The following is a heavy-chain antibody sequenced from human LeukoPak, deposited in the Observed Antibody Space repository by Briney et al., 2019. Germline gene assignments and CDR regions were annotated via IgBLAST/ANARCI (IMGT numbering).Heavy chain of an antibody. Sequence: SETLSLTCTVSGGSISGYYWSWIRQPPGKGLEWIGYIFYSGSTNYNPSLKSRVTISVDTSKKQFSPKLSSVTAADTAVYYCARANSGSYDYWGQGTLVTVSS. CDR3: ARANSGSYDY. D-gene: IGHD1-26*01. V-gene: IGHV4-59*01. CDR2: IFYSGST. J-gene: IGHJ4*02. CDR1: GGSISGYY.